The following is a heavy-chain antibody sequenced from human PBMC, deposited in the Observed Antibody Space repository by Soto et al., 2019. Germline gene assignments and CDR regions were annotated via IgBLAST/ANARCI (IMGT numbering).Heavy chain of an antibody. D-gene: IGHD2-2*01. V-gene: IGHV3-33*01. Sequence: QVQLVESGGGVVQPGRSLRLSCAASGFTFSSYGMHWVRQAPGKGLEWVAVIWYDGSNKYYADSVKGRFTISRDNSKNTLYLQRNSLRAEDTAVYYGAREYVVVPADIYWYFDLWGRGTLVTVSS. CDR2: IWYDGSNK. CDR1: GFTFSSYG. J-gene: IGHJ2*01. CDR3: AREYVVVPADIYWYFDL.